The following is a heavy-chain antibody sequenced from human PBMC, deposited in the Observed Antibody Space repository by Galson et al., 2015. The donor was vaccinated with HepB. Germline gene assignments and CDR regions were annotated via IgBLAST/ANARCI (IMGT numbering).Heavy chain of an antibody. V-gene: IGHV4-34*01. CDR1: GGSFSGYY. J-gene: IGHJ4*02. CDR3: ARGAKWWLGRLDY. CDR2: INHSGST. D-gene: IGHD2-15*01. Sequence: SETLSLTCAVYGGSFSGYYWSWIRQPPGKGLEWIGEINHSGSTNYNPSLKSRVTISVDTSKNQFSLKLSSVTAADTAVYYCARGAKWWLGRLDYWGQGTLVTVSS.